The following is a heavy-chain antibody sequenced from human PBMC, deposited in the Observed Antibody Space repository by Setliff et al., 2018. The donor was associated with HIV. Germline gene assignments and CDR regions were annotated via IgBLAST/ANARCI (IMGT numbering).Heavy chain of an antibody. V-gene: IGHV3-74*03. CDR2: INSDGSST. Sequence: PGGSLRLSCAASGFAFSTYWMHWVRQAPGKGPAWVALINSDGSSTTYADSVRGRFTISRDNARNILYLQVNGLKADDTAVYYCARDTKYSTSSFDFWGQGTLVTVSS. CDR1: GFAFSTYW. D-gene: IGHD5-18*01. J-gene: IGHJ4*02. CDR3: ARDTKYSTSSFDF.